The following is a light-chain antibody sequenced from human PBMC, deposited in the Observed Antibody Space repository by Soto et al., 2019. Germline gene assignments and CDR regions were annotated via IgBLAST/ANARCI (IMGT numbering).Light chain of an antibody. CDR2: GAS. CDR3: QQYNNWPLT. V-gene: IGKV3-15*01. J-gene: IGKJ4*01. CDR1: QRVAND. Sequence: ETVMTQSPATLSVSPVQGATLSCRASQRVANDLAWYQQKPGQAPRLLIYGASTRATAVPARFSASGSGTEFTLTITSLQSEDFAVYYCQQYNNWPLTFGGGTKVDIK.